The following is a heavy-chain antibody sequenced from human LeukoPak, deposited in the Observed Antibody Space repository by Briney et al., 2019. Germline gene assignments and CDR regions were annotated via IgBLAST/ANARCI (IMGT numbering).Heavy chain of an antibody. CDR1: GFTFSSYE. J-gene: IGHJ6*02. CDR3: ARVHPYYYGSGSYLMGYYYFGLDV. D-gene: IGHD3-10*01. CDR2: ISSSGSTI. Sequence: PGGSLRLSCAASGFTFSSYEMNCVRQAPVKGLECVSYISSSGSTISYADSVKRRFTISRDSAKNSLYLQMNTLRAEDTAVYYCARVHPYYYGSGSYLMGYYYFGLDVWGQGTTVTVSS. V-gene: IGHV3-48*03.